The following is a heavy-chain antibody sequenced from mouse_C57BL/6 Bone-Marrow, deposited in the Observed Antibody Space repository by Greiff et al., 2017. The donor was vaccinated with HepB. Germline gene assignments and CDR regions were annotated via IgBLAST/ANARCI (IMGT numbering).Heavy chain of an antibody. CDR3: ERHGYWCAYFDY. Sequence: VQLMESGGGLVNPGGSLKLSCAASGFVFSRYDMSWVRQTPEKRLEWVAYITSGGDTTYHLDTVKGRFTISRDNAKNALYLQMSSLESDDTAVYYCERHGYWCAYFDYGGQGTTLTVSA. V-gene: IGHV5-12-1*01. CDR2: ITSGGDTT. J-gene: IGHJ2*01. CDR1: GFVFSRYD. D-gene: IGHD1-1*02.